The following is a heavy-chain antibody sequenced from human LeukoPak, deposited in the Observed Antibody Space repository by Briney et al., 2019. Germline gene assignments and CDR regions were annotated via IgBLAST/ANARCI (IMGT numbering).Heavy chain of an antibody. D-gene: IGHD6-19*01. CDR2: IHYSGNT. Sequence: SETLSLTCTVAGGSINNYYWSWIRQPPGKGLEWIGYIHYSGNTNYNPSLKSRVTISLDTSKTQFSLKLTSVTAADTAVYYCAGDSSGWDSSWYFDLWGRGTLVTVSS. CDR1: GGSINNYY. V-gene: IGHV4-59*01. J-gene: IGHJ2*01. CDR3: AGDSSGWDSSWYFDL.